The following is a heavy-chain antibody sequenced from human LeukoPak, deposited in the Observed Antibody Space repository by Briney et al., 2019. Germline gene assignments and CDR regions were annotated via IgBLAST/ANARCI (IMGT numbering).Heavy chain of an antibody. Sequence: GGSLRLSCAASGFTFSSYAMSWVRQAPGMGLDWVTSISGSDGSTFYADSVKGRFTISRDNSKNTLYLQMNSLRAEDTAVYYCAKDSGKGYCSGGSCYFDAFDIWGQGTMVTVSS. J-gene: IGHJ3*02. CDR3: AKDSGKGYCSGGSCYFDAFDI. V-gene: IGHV3-23*01. D-gene: IGHD2-15*01. CDR1: GFTFSSYA. CDR2: ISGSDGST.